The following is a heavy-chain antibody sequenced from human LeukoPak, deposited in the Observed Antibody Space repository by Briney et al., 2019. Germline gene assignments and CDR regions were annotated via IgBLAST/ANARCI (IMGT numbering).Heavy chain of an antibody. CDR2: ISSSSSYI. J-gene: IGHJ4*02. CDR3: ARSYGGNSDY. Sequence: KPGGSLRLSCAASGFTFSSYAMSWVRQAPGKGLEWVSSISSSSSYIYYADSVKGRFTISRDNAKNSLYPQMNSLRAEDTAVYYCARSYGGNSDYWGQGTLVTVSS. D-gene: IGHD4-23*01. V-gene: IGHV3-21*01. CDR1: GFTFSSYA.